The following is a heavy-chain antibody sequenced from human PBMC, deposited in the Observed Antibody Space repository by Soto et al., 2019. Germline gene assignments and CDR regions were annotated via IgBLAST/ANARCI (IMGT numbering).Heavy chain of an antibody. D-gene: IGHD4-17*01. V-gene: IGHV3-15*01. CDR2: IKSKTDGGTT. CDR3: TTAGPYGDYIPVDFDY. J-gene: IGHJ4*02. CDR1: RFTFSNAW. Sequence: EVQLVESGGGLVKPGGSLRLSCAASRFTFSNAWMSWVRQAPGKGLEWVGRIKSKTDGGTTDYAAPVKGRFTISRDDSKNTLYLQMNSLKTEDTAVYYCTTAGPYGDYIPVDFDYWGQGTLVTVSS.